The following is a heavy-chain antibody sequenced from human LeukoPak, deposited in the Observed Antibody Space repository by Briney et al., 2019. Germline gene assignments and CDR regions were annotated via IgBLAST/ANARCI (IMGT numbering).Heavy chain of an antibody. CDR1: GYTFTSYY. V-gene: IGHV1-46*01. Sequence: ASVKVSCKASGYTFTSYYMHCVRQAPGQGLEWMGIINPSGGSTSYAQKFQGRVTMTRDTSTSTVYMELSSLRSEDTAVYYCARASLDLRLGYWGQGTLVTVSS. J-gene: IGHJ4*02. CDR2: INPSGGST. CDR3: ARASLDLRLGY. D-gene: IGHD2-2*01.